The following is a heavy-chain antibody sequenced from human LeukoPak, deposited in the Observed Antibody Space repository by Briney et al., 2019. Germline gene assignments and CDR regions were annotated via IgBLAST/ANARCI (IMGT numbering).Heavy chain of an antibody. CDR3: ARGGIEQQLVPFDY. CDR2: IYHSGST. D-gene: IGHD6-13*01. J-gene: IGHJ4*02. Sequence: SETLSLTCTVSGGSISSGGYHWSWIRQPPGKGLEWIGYIYHSGSTYYNPSLKSRATISVDRSKNQFSLKLSSVTAADTAVYYCARGGIEQQLVPFDYWGQGTLVTVSS. CDR1: GGSISSGGYH. V-gene: IGHV4-30-2*01.